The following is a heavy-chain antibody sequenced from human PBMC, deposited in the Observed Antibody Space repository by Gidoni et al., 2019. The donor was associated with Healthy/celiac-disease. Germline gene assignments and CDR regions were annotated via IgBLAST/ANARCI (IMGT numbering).Heavy chain of an antibody. CDR1: GGSISSYY. V-gene: IGHV4-59*01. D-gene: IGHD3-3*01. J-gene: IGHJ4*02. CDR3: ASWSGYTGYFDY. Sequence: QVQLQESGPGLVKPSETLSLTCTVSGGSISSYYWSWIRQPPGKGLEWTGDIYYSGSTNYNPYLKSRVTISVDTSKNQFSLKLSSVTAADTAVYYCASWSGYTGYFDYWGQGTLVTVSS. CDR2: IYYSGST.